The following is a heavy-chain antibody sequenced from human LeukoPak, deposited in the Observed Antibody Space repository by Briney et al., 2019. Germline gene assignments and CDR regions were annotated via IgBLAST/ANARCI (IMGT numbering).Heavy chain of an antibody. D-gene: IGHD3-10*01. V-gene: IGHV3-23*01. CDR2: ISSSGDNT. J-gene: IGHJ4*02. CDR1: GFTFSNYA. CDR3: AKRHYCASGSPLYYFDH. Sequence: GGSLRLSCAASGFTFSNYAMSWVRQAPGKGLEWVSTISSSGDNTHYADSVKGRFTISRDNSKNTLFLQMNSLRAEDTAVYYCAKRHYCASGSPLYYFDHWGQGTLVTVSS.